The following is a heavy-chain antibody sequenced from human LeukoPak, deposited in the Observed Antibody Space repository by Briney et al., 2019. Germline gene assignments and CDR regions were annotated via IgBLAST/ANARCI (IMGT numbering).Heavy chain of an antibody. Sequence: ASVKVSCKASGYTFSDYYMHWVRQAPGQGLEWRGWINPDSGVTNHAQKFEGRVTMTRDTSISTVYMELSRLSSDDTALYYCARAMVESHYGMDLWAQGTTVTVP. J-gene: IGHJ6*02. CDR2: INPDSGVT. D-gene: IGHD3-10*01. V-gene: IGHV1-2*02. CDR3: ARAMVESHYGMDL. CDR1: GYTFSDYY.